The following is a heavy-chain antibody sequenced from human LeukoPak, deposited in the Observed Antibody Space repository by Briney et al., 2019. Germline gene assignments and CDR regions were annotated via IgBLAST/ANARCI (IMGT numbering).Heavy chain of an antibody. J-gene: IGHJ4*02. CDR3: VKHWSGIVATIRDY. D-gene: IGHD5-12*01. CDR1: GFTFSSYA. V-gene: IGHV3-23*01. CDR2: ISGSGGSA. Sequence: PGGSLRLSCAASGFTFSSYAMSWVRQAPGEGLEWVSAISGSGGSAYYADSVKGRFTISRDNSKNTLYLQMNSLRAEDTAVYYCVKHWSGIVATIRDYWGQRPVVPVSS.